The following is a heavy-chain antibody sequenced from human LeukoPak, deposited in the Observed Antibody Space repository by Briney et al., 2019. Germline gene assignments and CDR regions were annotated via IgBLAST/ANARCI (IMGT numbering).Heavy chain of an antibody. V-gene: IGHV3-9*01. D-gene: IGHD6-19*01. Sequence: PGRSLRLSCAASGFTFDDYAMHWVRHAPGKGLEWVSGISWNSGSIGYADSVKGRFTISRDNAKNSLYLQMNSLRAEDTALYYCAKDLWGGLVAGPFDYWGQGTLVTVSS. CDR2: ISWNSGSI. CDR1: GFTFDDYA. J-gene: IGHJ4*02. CDR3: AKDLWGGLVAGPFDY.